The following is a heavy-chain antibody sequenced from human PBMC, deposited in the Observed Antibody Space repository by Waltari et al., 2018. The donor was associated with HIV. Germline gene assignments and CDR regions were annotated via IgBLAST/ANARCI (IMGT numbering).Heavy chain of an antibody. D-gene: IGHD5-12*01. J-gene: IGHJ3*02. CDR3: AREGRRDGYKDAFDI. Sequence: QVQLVQSGAEVKKPGSSVKVSCKASGGTFSSYAISWVRQAPGQGLEWMGGIIPILGTANDAQKFQGRVTMTADEATSTAYMELSSLRSEDTAVYYCAREGRRDGYKDAFDIWGQGTMVTVSS. CDR1: GGTFSSYA. V-gene: IGHV1-69*01. CDR2: IIPILGTA.